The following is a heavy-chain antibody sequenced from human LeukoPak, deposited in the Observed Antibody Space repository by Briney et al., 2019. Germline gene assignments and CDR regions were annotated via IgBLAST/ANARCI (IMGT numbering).Heavy chain of an antibody. D-gene: IGHD6-13*01. Sequence: SETLSLACTVSAGSISSYYWSWIRQPPGKGLEWIGYIYYSGSTNYNPSLKSRVTISVDTSKNQFSLKLSSVTAADTAVYYCARGGRSWSTSGDWFDPGAEEPLVTVSS. J-gene: IGHJ5*02. CDR1: AGSISSYY. CDR3: ARGGRSWSTSGDWFDP. V-gene: IGHV4-59*01. CDR2: IYYSGST.